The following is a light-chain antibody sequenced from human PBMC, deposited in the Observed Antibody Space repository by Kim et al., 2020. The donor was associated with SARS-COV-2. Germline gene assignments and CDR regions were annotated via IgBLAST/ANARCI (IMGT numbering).Light chain of an antibody. CDR2: DVT. Sequence: QSALTQPRSVSGSPGQSVTISCTGTSSDVGGYNYFSWYQQHPGRAPKLMINDVTKRPSGVPDRFSGSKSGNTASLTISGLQAEDEADYYCCSYAGGYTHVVFGGGTQLTVL. CDR3: CSYAGGYTHVV. CDR1: SSDVGGYNY. V-gene: IGLV2-11*01. J-gene: IGLJ2*01.